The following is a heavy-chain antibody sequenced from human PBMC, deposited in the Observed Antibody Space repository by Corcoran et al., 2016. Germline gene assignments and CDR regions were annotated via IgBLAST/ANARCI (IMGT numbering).Heavy chain of an antibody. D-gene: IGHD5-18*01. CDR1: GGSISSSSYY. J-gene: IGHJ4*02. V-gene: IGHV4-39*01. CDR3: ARYTVQLWPSYYFDY. Sequence: QLQLQESGPGLVKPSETLSLTCTVSGGSISSSSYYWGWIRQPPGKGLEWIGSIYYSGSTYYNPSLKSRVTISVDTSKNQFSLKLSSVTAADTAVYYCARYTVQLWPSYYFDYWGQGTLVTVSS. CDR2: IYYSGST.